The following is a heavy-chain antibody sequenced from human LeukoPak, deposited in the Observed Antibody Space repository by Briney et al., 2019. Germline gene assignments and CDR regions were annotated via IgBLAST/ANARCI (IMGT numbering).Heavy chain of an antibody. D-gene: IGHD3-3*01. V-gene: IGHV3-33*01. CDR3: ARDRIHYDFWSGLDY. Sequence: GRSLRLSCAASGFTFSSYGMHWVRQAPGKGLEWVAVIWYDGSNKYYADSVKGRFTISRDNSKNTLYLQMNSLRAEDTAVYYCARDRIHYDFWSGLDYWGQGTLVTVSS. CDR2: IWYDGSNK. CDR1: GFTFSSYG. J-gene: IGHJ4*02.